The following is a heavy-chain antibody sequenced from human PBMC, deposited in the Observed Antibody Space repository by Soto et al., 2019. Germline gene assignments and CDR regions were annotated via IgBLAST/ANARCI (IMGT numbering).Heavy chain of an antibody. D-gene: IGHD6-19*01. CDR3: ASGRNGGAVAGDGNWFDP. CDR1: GGTFSSYA. V-gene: IGHV1-69*01. CDR2: IIPIFGTA. Sequence: QVQLVQSGAEVKKPGSSVKVSCKASGGTFSSYAISWVRQAPGQGLEWMGGIIPIFGTANYAQKFQGRVTITADESTSTAYMELSSLRSEDTAEYYCASGRNGGAVAGDGNWFDPWGQGTLVTVSS. J-gene: IGHJ5*02.